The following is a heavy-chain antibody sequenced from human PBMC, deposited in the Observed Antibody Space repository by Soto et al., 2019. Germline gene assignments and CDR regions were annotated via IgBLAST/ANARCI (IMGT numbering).Heavy chain of an antibody. CDR2: ISGSGGST. V-gene: IGHV3-23*01. Sequence: LRLSCAASGFTFSSYAMSWVRQAPGKGLEWVSAISGSGGSTYYADSVKGRFTISRDNSKNTLYLQMNSLRAEDTAVYYCAKGGSETYYYDSSGYYFVYWGQGTLVTVSS. J-gene: IGHJ4*02. CDR1: GFTFSSYA. CDR3: AKGGSETYYYDSSGYYFVY. D-gene: IGHD3-22*01.